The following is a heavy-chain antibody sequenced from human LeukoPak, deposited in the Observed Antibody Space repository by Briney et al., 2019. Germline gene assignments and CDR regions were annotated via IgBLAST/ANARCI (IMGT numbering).Heavy chain of an antibody. J-gene: IGHJ4*02. Sequence: KRSETLSLTCTVSGGSISSYYWSWIRQPAGEGLEWIGRIYPIGNTNYYHPLMSPVTMSVDTSKNQFSLKLSSVTAADTAVYYCARLNYGGNPYEISFDYWGQGTLVTVSP. V-gene: IGHV4-4*07. CDR3: ARLNYGGNPYEISFDY. CDR1: GGSISSYY. D-gene: IGHD4-23*01. CDR2: IYPIGNT.